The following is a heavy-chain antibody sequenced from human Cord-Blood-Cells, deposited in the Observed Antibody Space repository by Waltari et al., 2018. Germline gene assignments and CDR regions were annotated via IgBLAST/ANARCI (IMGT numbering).Heavy chain of an antibody. D-gene: IGHD3-10*01. V-gene: IGHV4-39*01. Sequence: QLQLQESGPGLVKPSETLSLTCTVPGGSISSTLYYWGWIRQPPGKGLEWIGSIYYSGSTYYNPSLKSRVTISVDTSKNQFSLKLSSVTAADTAVYYCARPRGSGSYYDAFDIWGQGTMVTVSS. CDR1: GGSISSTLYY. CDR3: ARPRGSGSYYDAFDI. CDR2: IYYSGST. J-gene: IGHJ3*02.